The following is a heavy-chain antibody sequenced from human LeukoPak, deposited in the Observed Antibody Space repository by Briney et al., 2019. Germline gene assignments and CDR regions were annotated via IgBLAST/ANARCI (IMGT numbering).Heavy chain of an antibody. Sequence: SETLSLTCTVSGDSLSSGSYFWNWIRQPPGKGLEWIGNIYYSGTTNYNPSLKSRITLSVDTSKNQFSLKLSSVTAADTAVYYCARTVAVAGYHSGDMDVWGKGTTVTVSS. CDR2: IYYSGTT. CDR3: ARTVAVAGYHSGDMDV. J-gene: IGHJ6*03. V-gene: IGHV4-61*01. D-gene: IGHD6-19*01. CDR1: GDSLSSGSYF.